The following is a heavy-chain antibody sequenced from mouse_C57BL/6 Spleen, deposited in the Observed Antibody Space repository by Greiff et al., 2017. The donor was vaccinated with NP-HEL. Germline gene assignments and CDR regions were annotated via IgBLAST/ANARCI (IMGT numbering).Heavy chain of an antibody. Sequence: EVQVVESGGGLVKPGGSLKLSCAASGFTFSDYGMHWVRQAPEKGLEWVAYISSGSSTIYYADTVKGRFTISRDNAKNTLFLQMTSLRSEDTAMFYCTRTGLTGTLYYAMDYWGQGTSVTVSS. CDR3: TRTGLTGTLYYAMDY. J-gene: IGHJ4*01. V-gene: IGHV5-17*01. CDR1: GFTFSDYG. D-gene: IGHD4-1*01. CDR2: ISSGSSTI.